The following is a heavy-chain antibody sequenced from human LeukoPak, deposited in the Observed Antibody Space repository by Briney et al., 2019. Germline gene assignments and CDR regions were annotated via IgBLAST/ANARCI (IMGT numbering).Heavy chain of an antibody. CDR2: INHSGST. Sequence: SETLSLACAVYGGSFSGYYWSWIRQPPGKGLEWIGEINHSGSTNYNPSLKSRVTISVDTSKNQFSLKLSSVTAADTAVYYCARGSLRITMVRGVIIAFIFDYWGQGTLVTVSS. V-gene: IGHV4-34*01. CDR1: GGSFSGYY. CDR3: ARGSLRITMVRGVIIAFIFDY. J-gene: IGHJ4*02. D-gene: IGHD3-10*01.